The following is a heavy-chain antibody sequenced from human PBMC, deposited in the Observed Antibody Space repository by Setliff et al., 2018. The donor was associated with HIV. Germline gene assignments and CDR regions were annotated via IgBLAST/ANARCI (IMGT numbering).Heavy chain of an antibody. J-gene: IGHJ5*02. Sequence: GASVKVSCKASGYNFNVYYMHWVRQAPGQGLEWMGWINPNRGGTNFAQKFQGRVTMERDTSFTTVYMELNSLRSDDTAVYYCARVLAGLNWFDPWGQGTLVTVSS. D-gene: IGHD2-15*01. CDR3: ARVLAGLNWFDP. CDR2: INPNRGGT. V-gene: IGHV1-2*02. CDR1: GYNFNVYY.